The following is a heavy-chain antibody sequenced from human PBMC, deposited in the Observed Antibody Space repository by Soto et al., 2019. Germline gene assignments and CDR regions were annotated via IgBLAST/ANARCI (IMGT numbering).Heavy chain of an antibody. J-gene: IGHJ4*02. CDR1: GGSISSGDYY. CDR3: ARVGPAASFDY. V-gene: IGHV4-30-4*01. D-gene: IGHD2-2*01. CDR2: TYYSGST. Sequence: PSETLSLTCTVSGGSISSGDYYWSWIRQPPGKGLKWIGYTYYSGSTYYNPSLKSRVTISVDTSKNQFSLKLSSVTAADTAVYYCARVGPAASFDYWGQGTLVTVSS.